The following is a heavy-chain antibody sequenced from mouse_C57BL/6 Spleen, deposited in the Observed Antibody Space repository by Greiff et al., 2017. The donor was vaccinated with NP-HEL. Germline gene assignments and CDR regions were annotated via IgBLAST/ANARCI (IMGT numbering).Heavy chain of an antibody. CDR1: GYTFTSYD. J-gene: IGHJ2*01. Sequence: VQLQESGPELVKPGASVKLSCKASGYTFTSYDINWVKQRPGQGLEWIGWIYPRDGSTKYNEKFKGKATLTVDPSSSTAYMELHSLTSEDSAVYFCARGGTTVDYYFDYWGQGTTLTVSS. D-gene: IGHD1-1*01. CDR3: ARGGTTVDYYFDY. V-gene: IGHV1-85*01. CDR2: IYPRDGST.